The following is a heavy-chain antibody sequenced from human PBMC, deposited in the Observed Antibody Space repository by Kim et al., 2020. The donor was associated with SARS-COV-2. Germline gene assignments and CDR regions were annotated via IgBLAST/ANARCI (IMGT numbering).Heavy chain of an antibody. CDR3: ATTTLRLLEWLPPMYDY. V-gene: IGHV3-23*01. J-gene: IGHJ4*02. D-gene: IGHD3-3*01. Sequence: SVRGRFTISRDTSKRTLFLQMNSLRAEDTAVYYCATTTLRLLEWLPPMYDYWGQGTLVTVSS.